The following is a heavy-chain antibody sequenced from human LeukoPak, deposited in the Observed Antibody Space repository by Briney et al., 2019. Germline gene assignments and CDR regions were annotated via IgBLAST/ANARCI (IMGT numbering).Heavy chain of an antibody. V-gene: IGHV4-34*01. CDR2: INHSGST. J-gene: IGHJ4*02. Sequence: PSETLSLTCAVYGGSFSGYYWSWIRQPPGKGLEWIGEINHSGSTNYNPSLKSRVTISVDTSKNQFSLKLSSVTAADTAVYYCARASTFGGVIGYFDYWGQGTLVTVSS. CDR1: GGSFSGYY. D-gene: IGHD3-16*02. CDR3: ARASTFGGVIGYFDY.